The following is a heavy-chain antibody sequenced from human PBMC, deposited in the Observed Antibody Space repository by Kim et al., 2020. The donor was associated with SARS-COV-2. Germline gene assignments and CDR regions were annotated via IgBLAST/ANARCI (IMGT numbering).Heavy chain of an antibody. V-gene: IGHV3-53*01. Sequence: TYHADSVTGRFTISRDKSKNTLYLQMNSLRAEDTAVYYCERGIVNTMIANWGPGTLVTVSS. D-gene: IGHD3-22*01. CDR3: ERGIVNTMIAN. CDR2: T. J-gene: IGHJ4*02.